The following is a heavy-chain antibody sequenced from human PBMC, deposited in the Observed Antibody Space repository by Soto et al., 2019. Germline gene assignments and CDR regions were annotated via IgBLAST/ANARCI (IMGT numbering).Heavy chain of an antibody. CDR3: AHSDGGYEIIYFDF. J-gene: IGHJ4*02. V-gene: IGHV2-5*01. Sequence: QITLQESGPTLVKPTQTLTLTCTFSGFSFTTAGVAVGWILQTPGGALEWLTLIYYNDDRRFSPSLKTRLTITGDTSKNHVVLSLTNVDPGDTATYFCAHSDGGYEIIYFDFWGQGIPVTVSS. CDR2: IYYNDDR. D-gene: IGHD5-12*01. CDR1: GFSFTTAGVA.